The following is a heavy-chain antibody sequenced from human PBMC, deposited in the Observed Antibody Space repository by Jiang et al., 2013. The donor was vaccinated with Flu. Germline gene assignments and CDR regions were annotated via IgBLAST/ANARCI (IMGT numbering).Heavy chain of an antibody. V-gene: IGHV3-23*01. CDR3: ARDPNGDYVGAFDF. D-gene: IGHD4-17*01. Sequence: VQLLESGGGSVQPGGSLRLSCVASGFSVRTYAMTWVRQAPGRGLEWVSSISGRDYSYYADSVKGRFTISRDNSKNTLYLQMNSLRAEDTAVYYCARDPNGDYVGAFDFWGQGTMVTSL. CDR2: ISGRDYS. J-gene: IGHJ3*01. CDR1: GFSVRTYA.